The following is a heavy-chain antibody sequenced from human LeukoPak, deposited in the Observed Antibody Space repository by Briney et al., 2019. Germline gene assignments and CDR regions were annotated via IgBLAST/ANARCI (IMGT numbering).Heavy chain of an antibody. V-gene: IGHV4-39*07. Sequence: SETLSLTCTVSGASISTSRSYGAWVRQPPGKELEWIASVSYTGDAYYNPSLKSRVTISVETSKNQFSLKVRSVTASDTALYFCARVRGRDGYFDYWGQGALVTVSS. CDR3: ARVRGRDGYFDY. CDR2: VSYTGDA. CDR1: GASISTSRSY. D-gene: IGHD2-8*01. J-gene: IGHJ4*02.